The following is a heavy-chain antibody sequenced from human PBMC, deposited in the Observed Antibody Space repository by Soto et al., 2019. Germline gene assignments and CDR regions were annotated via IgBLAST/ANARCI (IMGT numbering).Heavy chain of an antibody. CDR3: ARPRGYSYVLPDY. V-gene: IGHV3-48*02. Sequence: GGSLRLSXSASGFTFSSYNMNWVRQAPGKGLEWVSYISSSSGTIYYADSVKGRFTISRDNAKNSLYLQMNSLRDEDTAVYYCARPRGYSYVLPDYWGQGTLVTVSS. CDR2: ISSSSGTI. J-gene: IGHJ4*02. D-gene: IGHD5-18*01. CDR1: GFTFSSYN.